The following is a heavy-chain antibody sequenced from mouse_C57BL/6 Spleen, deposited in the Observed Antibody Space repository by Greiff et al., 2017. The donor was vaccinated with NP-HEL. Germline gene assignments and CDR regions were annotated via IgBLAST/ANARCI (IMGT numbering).Heavy chain of an antibody. CDR3: AREIGSSYENYFDY. V-gene: IGHV1-64*01. J-gene: IGHJ2*01. D-gene: IGHD1-1*01. CDR2: IHPNSGST. Sequence: QVQLQQPGAELVKPGASVKLSCKASGYTFTSYWMHWVKQRPGQGLEWIGMIHPNSGSTNYNEKFKSKATLTVDKSSSTAYMQLSSLTSEDSAVYYCAREIGSSYENYFDYWGQGTTLTVSS. CDR1: GYTFTSYW.